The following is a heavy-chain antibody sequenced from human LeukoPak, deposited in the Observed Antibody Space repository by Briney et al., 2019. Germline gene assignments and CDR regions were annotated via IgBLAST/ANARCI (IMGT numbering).Heavy chain of an antibody. CDR1: GGSISSYY. CDR2: IYYSGST. J-gene: IGHJ4*02. V-gene: IGHV4-59*01. Sequence: SETLSLTCTVSGGSISSYYWSWIRQLPGKGLEWIGYIYYSGSTNYNPSLKSRVTISVDTSKNQFSLKLSSVTAADTAVYYCARGRDSSGYYADYWGQGTLVTVSS. CDR3: ARGRDSSGYYADY. D-gene: IGHD3-22*01.